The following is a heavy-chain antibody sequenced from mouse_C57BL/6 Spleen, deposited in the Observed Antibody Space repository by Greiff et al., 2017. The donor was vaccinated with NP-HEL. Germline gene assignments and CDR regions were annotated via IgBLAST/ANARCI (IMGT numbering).Heavy chain of an antibody. D-gene: IGHD1-1*01. V-gene: IGHV1-59*01. CDR1: GYTFTSYW. J-gene: IGHJ3*01. Sequence: QVQLQQPGAELVRPGTSVKLSCKASGYTFTSYWMHWVKQRPGQGLEWIGVIDPSDSYTNYNQKFKGKATLTVDTSSSTAYMQLSSLTSEDSAVYYGARIGSSYAYWGQGTLVTVSA. CDR3: ARIGSSYAY. CDR2: IDPSDSYT.